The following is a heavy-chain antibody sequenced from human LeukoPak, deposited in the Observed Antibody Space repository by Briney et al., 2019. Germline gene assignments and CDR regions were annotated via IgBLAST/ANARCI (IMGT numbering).Heavy chain of an antibody. Sequence: GSSVKVSCKASVGTFTSYAISWVRHAPGQGLEWMGGIIPIFGTANYAQKFQGRGTITADKSTSTAYMELSSLRSEDKALYYCATNSGSYYYYYMDLWGKGTTVTISS. CDR1: VGTFTSYA. CDR2: IIPIFGTA. V-gene: IGHV1-69*06. D-gene: IGHD3-10*01. CDR3: ATNSGSYYYYYMDL. J-gene: IGHJ6*03.